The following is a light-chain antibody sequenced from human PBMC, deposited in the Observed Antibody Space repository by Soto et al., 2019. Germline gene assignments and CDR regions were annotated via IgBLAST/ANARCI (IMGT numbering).Light chain of an antibody. V-gene: IGKV3-15*01. CDR2: GAS. CDR3: QQYNNWPPYT. Sequence: EIVMTKAPATLSVSPGERATLSCRASQRISNNLAWYQQNAGQAPRLLIYGASTRATGIPARFSVSGSETEFTLTSRRLQSEDFAVYYCQQYNNWPPYTFGQGTKLEIK. J-gene: IGKJ2*01. CDR1: QRISNN.